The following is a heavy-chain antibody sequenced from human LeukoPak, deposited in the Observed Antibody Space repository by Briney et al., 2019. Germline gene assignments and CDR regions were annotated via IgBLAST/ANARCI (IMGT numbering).Heavy chain of an antibody. J-gene: IGHJ4*02. Sequence: SETLSLTCTVSGDSISSSSYYWGWIRQPPGKGLEWIGSIYYSGSTSYNPSLKSRVTISLDTSKNQFSLKLSSVTAADTAVYYCAREGGYYYGMDYWGQGTLVTVSS. CDR3: AREGGYYYGMDY. V-gene: IGHV4-39*07. CDR2: IYYSGST. CDR1: GDSISSSSYY. D-gene: IGHD3-22*01.